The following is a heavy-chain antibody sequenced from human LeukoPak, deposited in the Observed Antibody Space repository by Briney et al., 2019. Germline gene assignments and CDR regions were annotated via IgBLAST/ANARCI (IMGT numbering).Heavy chain of an antibody. V-gene: IGHV3-30*03. CDR2: ISYDGGNK. J-gene: IGHJ3*01. CDR3: ARKQYSESSWVLGAFDL. CDR1: GFTFRSHG. D-gene: IGHD6-6*01. Sequence: GGSLRLSCAPSGFTFRSHGMHWVRLAPGKGLEWVAFISYDGGNKYYADSVKGRFTISRDNSQNTVYLQMNSLRVEDTALYYCARKQYSESSWVLGAFDLWGQGTMVIVSS.